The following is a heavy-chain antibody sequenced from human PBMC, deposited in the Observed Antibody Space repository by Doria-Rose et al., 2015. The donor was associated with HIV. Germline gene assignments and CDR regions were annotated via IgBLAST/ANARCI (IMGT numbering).Heavy chain of an antibody. CDR3: ARIKSSRWYHKYYFDF. CDR2: FFSDDES. CDR1: GVSLSSPGMG. J-gene: IGHJ4*02. V-gene: IGHV2-26*01. D-gene: IGHD6-13*01. Sequence: QITLKESSPVLVKPTETLTLTCTVSGVSLSSPGMGVSWIRQPPGKALEWLANFFSDDESSYKTSLKSRLTISRGTSKSQVVLTITDMDPVDTATYYCARIKSSRWYHKYYFDFWGQGTLVIVSA.